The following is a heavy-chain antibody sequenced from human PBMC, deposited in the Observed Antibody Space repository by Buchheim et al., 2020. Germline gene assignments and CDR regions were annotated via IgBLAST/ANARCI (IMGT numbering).Heavy chain of an antibody. CDR2: IKQDGSEK. J-gene: IGHJ6*02. CDR1: GFTFSSYW. D-gene: IGHD2-2*01. CDR3: ARDGVLVPAALPYYHYGMDV. Sequence: EEHLVESGGGLVQPGGSLRLSCAASGFTFSSYWMSWVRQAPGKGLEWVANIKQDGSEKYYVDSVKGRFIISRDNAKSSVFLQMNTLRAEDTAVYYCARDGVLVPAALPYYHYGMDVWGQGTT. V-gene: IGHV3-7*04.